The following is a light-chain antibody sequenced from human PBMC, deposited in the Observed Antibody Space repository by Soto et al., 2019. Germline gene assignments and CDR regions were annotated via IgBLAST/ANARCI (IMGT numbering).Light chain of an antibody. CDR3: SSYTTSNTRQIV. CDR2: DVS. Sequence: QSALTQPASVSGSPGQSITISCTGTSSDVGGYNYVSWYQQHPGKAPKFMIYDVSTRPSGVSNRFSGSKSGNTASLTISGIQAEDEAEYYCSSYTTSNTRQIVFGTGTKLTLL. J-gene: IGLJ1*01. CDR1: SSDVGGYNY. V-gene: IGLV2-14*01.